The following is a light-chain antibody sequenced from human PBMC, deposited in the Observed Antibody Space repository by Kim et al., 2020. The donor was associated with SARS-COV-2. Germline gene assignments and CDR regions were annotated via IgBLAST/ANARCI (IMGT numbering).Light chain of an antibody. CDR1: QSVSSY. CDR3: QQRSNWPLIT. V-gene: IGKV3-11*01. Sequence: SPGERATLPCRASQSVSSYLAWYQQKPGQAPRLLIYDASNRATGIPARFSGSGSGTDFTLTISSLEPEDFAVYYCQQRSNWPLITFGQGTRLEIK. CDR2: DAS. J-gene: IGKJ5*01.